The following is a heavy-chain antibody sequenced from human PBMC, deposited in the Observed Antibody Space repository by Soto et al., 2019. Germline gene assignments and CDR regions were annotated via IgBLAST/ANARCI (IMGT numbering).Heavy chain of an antibody. Sequence: QITLKESGPVRVKPTQTLALTCTFSGFSLTTSGVGVGWIRQPPGKALEWLAFIYWDDDKRYSPSLKSRLTNTKGPSKNQGVLTMTDMDPVDTATYYWAHRRPLYGDWGGGYFDYWGQGTLVTVSS. D-gene: IGHD4-17*01. CDR3: AHRRPLYGDWGGGYFDY. CDR2: IYWDDDK. J-gene: IGHJ4*02. V-gene: IGHV2-5*02. CDR1: GFSLTTSGVG.